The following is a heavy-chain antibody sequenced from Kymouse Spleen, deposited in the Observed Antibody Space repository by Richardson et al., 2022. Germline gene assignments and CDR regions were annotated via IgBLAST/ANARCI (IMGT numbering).Heavy chain of an antibody. J-gene: IGHJ4*02. CDR3: ARALRYFDWLPFLTT. CDR2: IWYDGSNK. V-gene: IGHV3-33*01. Sequence: QVQLVESGGGVVQPGRSLRLSCAASGFTFSSYGMHWVRQAPGKGLEWVAVIWYDGSNKYYADSVKGRFTISRDNSKNTLYLQMNSLRAEDTAVYYCARALRYFDWLPFLTTGAREPWSPSPQ. D-gene: IGHD3-9*01. CDR1: GFTFSSYG.